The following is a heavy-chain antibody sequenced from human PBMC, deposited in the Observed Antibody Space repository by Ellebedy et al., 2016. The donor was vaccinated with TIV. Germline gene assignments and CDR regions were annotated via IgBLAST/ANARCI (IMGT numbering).Heavy chain of an antibody. CDR2: IYYSGST. CDR1: GGSISSYY. D-gene: IGHD5-18*01. Sequence: SETLSLTCTVSGGSISSYYWSWIRQPPGKGLEWIGYIYYSGSTNYNPSLKSRVTISVDTSKNQFSLKLSSVTAADTAVYYCARETRGYSYGPEIWGQGTLVTVSS. V-gene: IGHV4-59*01. J-gene: IGHJ4*02. CDR3: ARETRGYSYGPEI.